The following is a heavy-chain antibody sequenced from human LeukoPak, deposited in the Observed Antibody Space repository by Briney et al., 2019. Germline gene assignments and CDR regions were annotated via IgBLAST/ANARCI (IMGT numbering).Heavy chain of an antibody. D-gene: IGHD5-12*01. Sequence: GSLRLSCAASGFTFDDYAVSWVRQAPGKGLEWVSSISGSGGTTYYADSVKGRFTISRDNSKNTLYLQMNSLRAEDTAVYYCAKDPYRASSGLVDYWGQGTLVTVSS. CDR2: ISGSGGTT. CDR1: GFTFDDYA. V-gene: IGHV3-23*01. CDR3: AKDPYRASSGLVDY. J-gene: IGHJ4*02.